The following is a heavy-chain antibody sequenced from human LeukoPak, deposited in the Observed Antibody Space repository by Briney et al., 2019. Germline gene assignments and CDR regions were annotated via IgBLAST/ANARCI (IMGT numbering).Heavy chain of an antibody. CDR1: GDSISSYY. D-gene: IGHD3-10*01. CDR3: GREILSESPRSFFYSGILDWFDP. CDR2: ISTSGSA. J-gene: IGHJ5*02. V-gene: IGHV4-4*07. Sequence: SETLSLTCTVSGDSISSYYWRWIRQPARKALEWIGRISTSGSADYNPSLKSRVTMSVDTSMKQLSLNLNLVAAADTAWYYRGREILSESPRSFFYSGILDWFDPWGQGTLVTVSS.